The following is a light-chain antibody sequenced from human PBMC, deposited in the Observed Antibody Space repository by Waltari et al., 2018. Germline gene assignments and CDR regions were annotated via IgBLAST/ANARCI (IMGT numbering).Light chain of an antibody. J-gene: IGLJ3*02. Sequence: QLVLPQSPSASASLGASVQLPCTLSRGHRTNIIAWLQQQPEKGPRFLMNVKSDGSHNKGVGIPDRFSGSSSGAERYLTISSLPSEDEADYYCQTGGHGTWVFGGGTRLTVL. CDR1: RGHRTNI. CDR3: QTGGHGTWV. CDR2: VKSDGSH. V-gene: IGLV4-69*01.